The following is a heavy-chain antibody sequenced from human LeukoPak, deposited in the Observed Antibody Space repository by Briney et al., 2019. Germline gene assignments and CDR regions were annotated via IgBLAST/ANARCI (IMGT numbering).Heavy chain of an antibody. V-gene: IGHV2-5*02. Sequence: SGPTLVNPTQTLTLTCTFSGFSLNTRGVGVGLIRQPPGRALEWHALIYWDGDRRYSPSLKSRLTITKDTSKNQVVLTMTNMDPVDTATYFCAHRKNYYDSSVFDNWGQGTLVTVSS. CDR3: AHRKNYYDSSVFDN. CDR1: GFSLNTRGVG. CDR2: IYWDGDR. J-gene: IGHJ4*02. D-gene: IGHD3-22*01.